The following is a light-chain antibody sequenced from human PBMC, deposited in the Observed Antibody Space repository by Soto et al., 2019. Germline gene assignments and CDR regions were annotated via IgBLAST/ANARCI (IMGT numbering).Light chain of an antibody. CDR2: DAS. Sequence: ETVMTQSPATLSVSPGERATLSCRASQSVSSNLAWYKQKPGQAPRLLIYDASTRATGIPARFSGSGSGTEFTLTISSPQSEEFAVYYCQQYNNWPYTFGQGTKLEIK. V-gene: IGKV3-15*01. J-gene: IGKJ2*01. CDR1: QSVSSN. CDR3: QQYNNWPYT.